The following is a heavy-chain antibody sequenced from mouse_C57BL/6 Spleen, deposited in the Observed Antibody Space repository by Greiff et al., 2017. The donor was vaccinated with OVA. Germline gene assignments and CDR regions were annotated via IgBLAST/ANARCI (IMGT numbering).Heavy chain of an antibody. J-gene: IGHJ2*01. CDR3: ASPLQFITTVVATDY. D-gene: IGHD1-1*01. CDR2: INPNYGTT. Sequence: EVKLMESGPELVKPGASVKISCKASGYSFTDYNMNWVKQSNGKSLEWIGVINPNYGTTSYNQKFKGKATLTVDQSSSTAYMQLNSLTSEDSAVYYCASPLQFITTVVATDYWGQGTTLTVSS. CDR1: GYSFTDYN. V-gene: IGHV1-39*01.